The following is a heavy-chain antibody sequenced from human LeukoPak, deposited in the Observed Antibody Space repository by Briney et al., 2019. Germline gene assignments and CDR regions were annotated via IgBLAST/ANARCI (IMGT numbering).Heavy chain of an antibody. J-gene: IGHJ4*02. V-gene: IGHV3-23*01. CDR1: GFSFSTYT. D-gene: IGHD2-15*01. Sequence: GGSLRLSCVASGFSFSTYTMTWFRQAPGKGLEWVSSISGSGEDTHFADSVKGRFTVSRDNSRNTLFLQMDSLRVEDTAVYHCAKAKGGLWGQGTLVTVSS. CDR3: AKAKGGL. CDR2: ISGSGEDT.